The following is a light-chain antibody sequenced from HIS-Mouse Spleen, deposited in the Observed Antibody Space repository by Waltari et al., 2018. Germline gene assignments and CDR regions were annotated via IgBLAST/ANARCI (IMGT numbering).Light chain of an antibody. CDR1: QSVSSY. J-gene: IGKJ3*01. CDR3: RQRSNWPQEFT. CDR2: DAS. V-gene: IGKV3-11*01. Sequence: EIVLTQSPATLSLSPGERATLSCRASQSVSSYLAWYQQKPGQAPRLLIYDASNRATGIPARFSGSGSGTDFTLTISSLEPEDFAVYYCRQRSNWPQEFTFGPGTKVDIK.